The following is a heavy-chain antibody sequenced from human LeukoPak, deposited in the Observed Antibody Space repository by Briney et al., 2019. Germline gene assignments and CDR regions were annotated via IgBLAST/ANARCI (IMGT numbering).Heavy chain of an antibody. CDR1: GGSIGNSNYY. D-gene: IGHD3-10*01. J-gene: IGHJ4*02. CDR3: ARYYGSGRDGDY. CDR2: IFYDGSS. Sequence: PSETLSLTCIVSGGSIGNSNYYWGWIRQPPGRGLEWIGSIFYDGSSDYNPSLKSRVTISVDTSKNKFSLKVNSVTAADTAVYFCARYYGSGRDGDYWGQGTLVTVSS. V-gene: IGHV4-39*01.